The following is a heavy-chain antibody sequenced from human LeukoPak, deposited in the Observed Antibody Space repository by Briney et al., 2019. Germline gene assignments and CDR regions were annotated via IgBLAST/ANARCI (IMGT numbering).Heavy chain of an antibody. V-gene: IGHV3-30*04. CDR2: ISYDGSNK. Sequence: AGGSLRLSCAASGFTFSDYANHWVRQAPGKGLEWVAVISYDGSNKFYADSVKGRFTISRDNSNNTLCLQMNSLRAEDTAVYYCARVGRGYSFKVYYFDYWGQGTLVTVSS. CDR3: ARVGRGYSFKVYYFDY. D-gene: IGHD5-18*01. CDR1: GFTFSDYA. J-gene: IGHJ4*02.